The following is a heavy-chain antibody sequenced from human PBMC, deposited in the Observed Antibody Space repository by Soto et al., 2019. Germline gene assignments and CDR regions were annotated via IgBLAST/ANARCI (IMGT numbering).Heavy chain of an antibody. D-gene: IGHD3-22*01. CDR1: GYTCTSYG. J-gene: IGHJ4*02. V-gene: IGHV1-18*01. CDR3: ARAQGSGYYEPFDY. Sequence: QVQLVQSGAEVKKPGASVKVSCKASGYTCTSYGISWVRQAPGQGLEWMGWTSAYNGNTNYAQNLQGRVTMTTDTSPSTAYMELRSLRSDDTAGYYCARAQGSGYYEPFDYWGQGTLVTVSS. CDR2: TSAYNGNT.